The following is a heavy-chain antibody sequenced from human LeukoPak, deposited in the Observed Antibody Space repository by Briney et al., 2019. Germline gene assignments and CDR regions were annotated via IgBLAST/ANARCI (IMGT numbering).Heavy chain of an antibody. V-gene: IGHV1-46*01. CDR2: INPSGGST. CDR1: GYTFTSYY. D-gene: IGHD1-7*01. J-gene: IGHJ3*02. Sequence: GASVKVSCKASGYTFTSYYMHWVRQAPGPGLEWMGIINPSGGSTSYAQKFQGRVTMTRDTSTSTVYMELSSLRSEDTAVYYCARDRFPGTSIVDAFDIWGQGTMVTVSS. CDR3: ARDRFPGTSIVDAFDI.